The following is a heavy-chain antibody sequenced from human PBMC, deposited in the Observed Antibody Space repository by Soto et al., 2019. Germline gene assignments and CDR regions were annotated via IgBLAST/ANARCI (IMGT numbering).Heavy chain of an antibody. V-gene: IGHV1-18*01. D-gene: IGHD3-3*01. CDR2: ISAYNGNT. CDR3: ARDGWGYYDFWSGYPPTYYYMDV. CDR1: GYTFTSYG. Sequence: GASVKVSCKASGYTFTSYGISWVRQAPGQGLERMGRISAYNGNTNYAQKLQGRVTMTTDTSTSTAYMELMSLRSDDTAVYYCARDGWGYYDFWSGYPPTYYYMDVWGKGTTVTVSS. J-gene: IGHJ6*03.